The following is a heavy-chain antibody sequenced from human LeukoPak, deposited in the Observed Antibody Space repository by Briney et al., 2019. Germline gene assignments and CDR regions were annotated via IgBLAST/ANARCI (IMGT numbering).Heavy chain of an antibody. J-gene: IGHJ4*02. CDR3: VRAYNSHFDY. CDR1: GFTFSSYW. V-gene: IGHV3-74*01. D-gene: IGHD1-1*01. Sequence: GGSLRLSCAASGFTFSSYWMHWVRQAPGKGLVWVSRINTDGSSTSYADSVKGRFTISRDDAKNTLYLEMNSLRAEDTAVYYCVRAYNSHFDYWGQGALVTVSS. CDR2: INTDGSST.